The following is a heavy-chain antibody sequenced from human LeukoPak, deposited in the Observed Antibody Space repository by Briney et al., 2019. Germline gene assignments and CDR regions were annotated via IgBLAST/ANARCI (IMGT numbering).Heavy chain of an antibody. Sequence: SVKVSCKASGGTFSSYAISWVRQAPGQGLEWMGGIIPIFGTANYAQKFQGRVTITADESTSTAYMELSSLRSEDTAVYYCARVIGAATGYYYYYMDVWGKGTTVTISS. CDR3: ARVIGAATGYYYYYMDV. CDR2: IIPIFGTA. J-gene: IGHJ6*03. V-gene: IGHV1-69*13. CDR1: GGTFSSYA. D-gene: IGHD1-14*01.